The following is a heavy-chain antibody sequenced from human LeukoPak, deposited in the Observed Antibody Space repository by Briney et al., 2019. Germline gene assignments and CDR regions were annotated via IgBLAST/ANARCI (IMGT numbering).Heavy chain of an antibody. CDR1: GFTFSSYW. V-gene: IGHV3-74*01. CDR3: ARAEMATGYYYYYGMDV. CDR2: INSDGSST. Sequence: PGGSLRLSCAASGFTFSSYWMHWVRQAPGKGLVWVSRINSDGSSTSYADSVKVRLTISRDNAKNTLYLQMNSLRAEDTAVYYCARAEMATGYYYYYGMDVWGQGTTVTVSS. D-gene: IGHD5-24*01. J-gene: IGHJ6*02.